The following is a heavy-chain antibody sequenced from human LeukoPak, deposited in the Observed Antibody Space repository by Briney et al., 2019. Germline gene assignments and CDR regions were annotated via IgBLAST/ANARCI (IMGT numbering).Heavy chain of an antibody. D-gene: IGHD3-22*01. CDR1: GFTFSSYG. J-gene: IGHJ4*02. V-gene: IGHV3-30*02. CDR2: IRYDGSNK. CDR3: ARNNYYDSSGYDY. Sequence: PGGSLRLSCAASGFTFSSYGMHWVRQAPGKGLEWVAFIRYDGSNKYYADSVKGRFAISRDNAKNSVYLQMNSLRAEDTAVYYCARNNYYDSSGYDYWGQGTLVTVSS.